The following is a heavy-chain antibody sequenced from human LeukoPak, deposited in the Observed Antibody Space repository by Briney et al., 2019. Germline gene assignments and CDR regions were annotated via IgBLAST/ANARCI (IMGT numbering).Heavy chain of an antibody. CDR3: ARGGISIFGVVIYMDV. CDR2: ISSSGSTI. D-gene: IGHD3-3*01. CDR1: GFTFSDYY. V-gene: IGHV3-11*01. J-gene: IGHJ6*03. Sequence: PGGSLRLSCAASGFTFSDYYMSWIRQAPGKGLEWVSYISSSGSTIYYTDSVKGRFTISRDNAKNSLSLQMNSLRVEDTALYYCARGGISIFGVVIYMDVWGKGTTVTVSS.